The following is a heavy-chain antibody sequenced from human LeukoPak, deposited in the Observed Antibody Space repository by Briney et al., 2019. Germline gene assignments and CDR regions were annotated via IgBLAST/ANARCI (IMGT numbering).Heavy chain of an antibody. CDR3: ATYRQVLLPFES. Sequence: GGSLRLSCAASGFTFSSYAMSWVRQAPGKGLEWVSTISDTGIRTYYADSVKGRFTISTDNSKNTLFLQMNSLRAEDTAIYYCATYRQVLLPFESWGQGTLVTVSS. J-gene: IGHJ4*02. D-gene: IGHD2-8*02. CDR2: ISDTGIRT. V-gene: IGHV3-23*01. CDR1: GFTFSSYA.